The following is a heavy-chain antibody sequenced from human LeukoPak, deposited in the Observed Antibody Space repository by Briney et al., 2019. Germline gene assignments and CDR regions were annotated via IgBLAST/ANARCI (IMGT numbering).Heavy chain of an antibody. Sequence: PGGSLRLSCAAAGFSVSTSYINRVRQAPGKGLEWVSVIYSDGSTKYADSVKARFTISRDNSKNMVYLQMKSLRVEDTAVYYCARGTLDNWGQGTLVTVSS. J-gene: IGHJ4*02. CDR2: IYSDGST. CDR3: ARGTLDN. V-gene: IGHV3-53*01. CDR1: GFSVSTSY. D-gene: IGHD3/OR15-3a*01.